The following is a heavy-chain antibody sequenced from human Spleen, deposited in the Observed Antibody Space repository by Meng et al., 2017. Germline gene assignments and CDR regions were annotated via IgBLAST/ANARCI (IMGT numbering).Heavy chain of an antibody. Sequence: GESLKISCAASGFTFSSYGMHWVRQAPGKGLEWVSVIYSGGNTYYADSVKGRFTISRDNAKNTLYLQMNSLGGEDTDVYYCARDLRGVLFDYWGQGALVTVSS. CDR3: ARDLRGVLFDY. CDR1: GFTFSSYG. J-gene: IGHJ4*02. V-gene: IGHV3-NL1*01. CDR2: IYSGGNT. D-gene: IGHD2-8*02.